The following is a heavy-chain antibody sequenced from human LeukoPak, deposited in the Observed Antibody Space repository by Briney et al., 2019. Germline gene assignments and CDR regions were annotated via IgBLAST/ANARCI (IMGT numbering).Heavy chain of an antibody. V-gene: IGHV1-8*01. CDR2: MNPNSGNT. CDR1: GYTFTSYD. J-gene: IGHJ6*03. CDR3: ARRSSFSGSWYYYYMDV. Sequence: ASVKVSCKASGYTFTSYDINWVRQATGQGLEWMGWMNPNSGNTGYAQKFQGRVTMTRNTSISTAYMELSSLRSEDTAVYYCARRSSFSGSWYYYYMDVWGKGTTVTVSS. D-gene: IGHD1-1*01.